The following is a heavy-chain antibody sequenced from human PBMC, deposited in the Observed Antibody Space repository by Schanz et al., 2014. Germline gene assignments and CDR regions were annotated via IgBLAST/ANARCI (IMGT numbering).Heavy chain of an antibody. Sequence: QVQLVDSGGGLVKPGGSLRLSYTASGFPFSDYFMAWIRQPPGRGLEWVSYIGNGGVTIYYADSVKGRFTISRDNSKNSLYLQMNSLRAEDTALYYCARIGGSVFDYWAQGTLVNVSS. CDR3: ARIGGSVFDY. D-gene: IGHD3-10*01. CDR2: IGNGGVTI. J-gene: IGHJ4*02. CDR1: GFPFSDYF. V-gene: IGHV3-11*01.